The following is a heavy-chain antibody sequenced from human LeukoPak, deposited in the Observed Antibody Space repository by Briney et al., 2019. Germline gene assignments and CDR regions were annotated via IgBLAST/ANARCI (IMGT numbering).Heavy chain of an antibody. J-gene: IGHJ6*03. CDR3: ARGSPIGIAARLKYYYMDV. D-gene: IGHD6-6*01. Sequence: ASVKVSCKASGYTFTSYDTNWVRQATGQGLEWMGWMNPNSGNTGYAQKFQGRVTMTRNTSISTAYMELSSLRSEDTAVYYCARGSPIGIAARLKYYYMDVWGKGTTVTVSS. V-gene: IGHV1-8*01. CDR1: GYTFTSYD. CDR2: MNPNSGNT.